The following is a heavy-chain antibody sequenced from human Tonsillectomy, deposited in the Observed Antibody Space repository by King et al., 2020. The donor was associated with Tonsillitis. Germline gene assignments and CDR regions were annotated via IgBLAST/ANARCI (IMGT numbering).Heavy chain of an antibody. J-gene: IGHJ6*03. V-gene: IGHV3-53*01. CDR1: GFTVSSNY. CDR2: LYSGCNT. Sequence: VQLVESGGGFIQPGGSLRLSCAASGFTVSSNYMGWVRQAPGKGLECVSLLYSGCNTYYADSVTGRFTISRDPSKNTLYLQMNSLTAEDPAVYYCARVAATYSSSSLVYYYNYMDVWGKGTTVTVSS. D-gene: IGHD6-6*01. CDR3: ARVAATYSSSSLVYYYNYMDV.